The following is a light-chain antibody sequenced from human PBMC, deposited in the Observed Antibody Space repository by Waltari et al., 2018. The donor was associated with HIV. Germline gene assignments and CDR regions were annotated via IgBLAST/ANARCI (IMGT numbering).Light chain of an antibody. V-gene: IGLV1-47*01. Sequence: QSVLTQPPSASGTPGQRVTISCSGSSSNIGSNYVYWYQQLPGTAPKLLIQRNNQRPSGVPDRFSGSKSGTSASLAISGLRSEDEADYYCAAWDDSLSGYVVFGGGTK. J-gene: IGLJ2*01. CDR1: SSNIGSNY. CDR2: RNN. CDR3: AAWDDSLSGYVV.